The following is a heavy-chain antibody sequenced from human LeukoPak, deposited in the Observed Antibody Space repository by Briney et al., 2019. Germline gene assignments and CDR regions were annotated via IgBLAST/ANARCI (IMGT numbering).Heavy chain of an antibody. Sequence: GGSLRLSCAASGFTFSSYAMTWVRQAPGKGPEWVTVIGPSGDSIHYADSVKGRFTISRDNSENTLYLQMNSLRAEDSAVCYCAKYCGGDCFRNFDSWGQGTLVTVSS. J-gene: IGHJ4*02. CDR2: IGPSGDSI. CDR3: AKYCGGDCFRNFDS. CDR1: GFTFSSYA. V-gene: IGHV3-23*01. D-gene: IGHD2-21*02.